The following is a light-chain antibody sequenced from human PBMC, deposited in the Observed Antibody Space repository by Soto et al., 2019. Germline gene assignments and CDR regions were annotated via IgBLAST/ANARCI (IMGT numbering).Light chain of an antibody. Sequence: QSVLTQPASVSGSPGQSITISCTGTSSDVGRYNYVSWYQYHPGKAPKLMIYEVSNRPSGVSDRFSGSKSGNTASLTISGLQTEDEGDYFCCSYRSSNSLVFGGGTKVTVL. CDR1: SSDVGRYNY. V-gene: IGLV2-14*01. J-gene: IGLJ2*01. CDR3: CSYRSSNSLV. CDR2: EVS.